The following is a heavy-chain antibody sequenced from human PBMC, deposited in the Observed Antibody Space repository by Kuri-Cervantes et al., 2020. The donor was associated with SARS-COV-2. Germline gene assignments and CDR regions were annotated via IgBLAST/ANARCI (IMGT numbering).Heavy chain of an antibody. V-gene: IGHV3-21*01. J-gene: IGHJ4*02. CDR1: GFTFSSYA. Sequence: GESLKISCAASGFTFSSYAMHWVRQAPGKGLEWVSSISSSSSYIYYADSVKGRFTISRDNAKNSLYLQMNSLRAEDTAVYYCARVTTVTEGYWGQGTLVTVSS. D-gene: IGHD4-11*01. CDR2: ISSSSSYI. CDR3: ARVTTVTEGY.